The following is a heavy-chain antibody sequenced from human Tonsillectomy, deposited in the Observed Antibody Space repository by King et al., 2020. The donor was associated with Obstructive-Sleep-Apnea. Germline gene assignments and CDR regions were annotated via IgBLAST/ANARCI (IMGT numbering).Heavy chain of an antibody. D-gene: IGHD3-10*01. J-gene: IGHJ5*02. CDR2: INHSGST. CDR3: ARFYGSGRKFDP. Sequence: VQLQQWGAGLLKPSEPLSLTCAVYGGSFSGYYWSWIRQPPGKGLEWIGEINHSGSTNYNPSLKSRVTISVDTSKNQFSLKLSSVTAADTAVYYCARFYGSGRKFDPWGQGTLVTVSS. V-gene: IGHV4-34*01. CDR1: GGSFSGYY.